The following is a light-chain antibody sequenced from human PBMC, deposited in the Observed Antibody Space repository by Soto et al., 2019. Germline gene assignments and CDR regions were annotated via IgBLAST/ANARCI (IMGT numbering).Light chain of an antibody. Sequence: EIVFPQAQCTLRLATAQRATLSCRGSQSVSSSYLAWYQQKPGQAPRLLIYGASSRATVIPDRFSGSGSGTDFTLTISRLEPEDFAVYHCQQYGSSPLITFGQGTRLEIK. CDR1: QSVSSSY. CDR2: GAS. J-gene: IGKJ5*01. V-gene: IGKV3-20*01. CDR3: QQYGSSPLIT.